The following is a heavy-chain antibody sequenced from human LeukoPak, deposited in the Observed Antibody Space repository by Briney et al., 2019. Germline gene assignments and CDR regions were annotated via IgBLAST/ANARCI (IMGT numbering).Heavy chain of an antibody. J-gene: IGHJ4*02. V-gene: IGHV1-69*05. Sequence: SVKVSCKASGGTFSSHAISWVRQAPGQGLEWMGGIIPIFGTANYAQKFQGRVTITTDESTSTAYMELSSLRSEDTAVYYCASYYVSSGAPFDYWGQGTLVTVSS. D-gene: IGHD3-22*01. CDR3: ASYYVSSGAPFDY. CDR1: GGTFSSHA. CDR2: IIPIFGTA.